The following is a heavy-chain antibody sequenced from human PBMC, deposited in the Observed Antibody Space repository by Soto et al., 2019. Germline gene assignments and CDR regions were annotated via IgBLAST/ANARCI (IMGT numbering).Heavy chain of an antibody. CDR3: AIPQINSSGWYKRERNYFDY. V-gene: IGHV1-69*02. D-gene: IGHD6-19*01. Sequence: GASVKVSCKASGGTLGSYTSSWVRQAPGQGLEWMGRIIPILGIANYAQKFQGRVTITADKSTSTAYMELSSLRSEDTAVYYCAIPQINSSGWYKRERNYFDYWGQGTLVTVSS. J-gene: IGHJ4*02. CDR2: IIPILGIA. CDR1: GGTLGSYT.